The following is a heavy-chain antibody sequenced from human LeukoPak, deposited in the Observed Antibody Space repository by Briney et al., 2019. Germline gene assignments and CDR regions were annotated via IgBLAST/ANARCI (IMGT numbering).Heavy chain of an antibody. Sequence: GGSLRLSCTTYGFTFGDYAVRWVRQAPGKGLEWVGFIRSKAYGGATQYAAAVKGRFTIARDDSESIAYLQMDSLKTEDTAVYYCSRARSTMIRGVIQDGFDIWGQGTMVTVSS. V-gene: IGHV3-49*04. CDR1: GFTFGDYA. CDR3: SRARSTMIRGVIQDGFDI. CDR2: IRSKAYGGAT. J-gene: IGHJ3*02. D-gene: IGHD3-10*01.